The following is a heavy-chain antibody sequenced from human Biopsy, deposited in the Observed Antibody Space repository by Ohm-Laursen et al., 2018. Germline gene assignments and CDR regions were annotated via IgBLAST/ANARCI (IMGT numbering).Heavy chain of an antibody. CDR2: INPKSGDT. J-gene: IGHJ2*01. CDR3: ARGRRHCSGTCSRWYFDL. Sequence: ASVKVSCNPSGYTFTAFPVHWLRQAPGQGLEWMGWINPKSGDTDYPQNFQGRVSMTRDTSISTAYMDLSRLRSDDTAVYYCARGRRHCSGTCSRWYFDLWGRGTLVTVSS. CDR1: GYTFTAFP. V-gene: IGHV1-2*02. D-gene: IGHD2-2*01.